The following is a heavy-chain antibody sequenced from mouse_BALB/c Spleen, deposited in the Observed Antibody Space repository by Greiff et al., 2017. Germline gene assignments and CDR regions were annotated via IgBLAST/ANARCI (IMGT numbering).Heavy chain of an antibody. D-gene: IGHD2-14*01. J-gene: IGHJ4*01. CDR1: GYTFSSYW. CDR2: ILPGSGST. CDR3: ARAAYYRYDGYAMDY. Sequence: VKLMESGAELMKPGASVKISCKATGYTFSSYWIEWVKQRPGHGLEWIGEILPGSGSTNYNEKFKGKATFTADTSSNTAYMQLSSLTSEDSAVYYCARAAYYRYDGYAMDYWGQGTSVTVSS. V-gene: IGHV1-9*01.